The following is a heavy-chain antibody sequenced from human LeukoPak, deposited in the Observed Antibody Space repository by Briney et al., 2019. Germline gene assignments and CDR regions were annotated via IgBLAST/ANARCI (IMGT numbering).Heavy chain of an antibody. J-gene: IGHJ4*02. CDR3: AKDEYGSGSTYFDY. CDR2: ISWNSGSI. V-gene: IGHV3-9*01. Sequence: GGSLRLSCAASGFTFDDYAMHWVRQAPGKGLEWVSGISWNSGSIGYADSVKGRFTISRDNAKNSLYLQMNSLSAEDTALYYCAKDEYGSGSTYFDYWGQGTLVTVSS. CDR1: GFTFDDYA. D-gene: IGHD3-10*01.